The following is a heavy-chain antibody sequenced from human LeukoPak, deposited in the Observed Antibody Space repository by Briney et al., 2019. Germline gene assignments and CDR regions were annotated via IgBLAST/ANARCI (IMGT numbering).Heavy chain of an antibody. J-gene: IGHJ4*02. Sequence: GGSLRLSCTASGFPFIEYSMNWVRQAPGKGLEWISYIGIDSGNTKYADSVRGRFTISADKAKNSLYLQMNSLRVEDTAVYCYARDHNYAFDNWGQGTLVSVAS. V-gene: IGHV3-48*01. D-gene: IGHD1-1*01. CDR1: GFPFIEYS. CDR2: IGIDSGNT. CDR3: ARDHNYAFDN.